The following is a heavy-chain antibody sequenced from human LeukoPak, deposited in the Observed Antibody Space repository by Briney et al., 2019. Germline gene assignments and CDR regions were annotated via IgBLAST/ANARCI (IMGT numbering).Heavy chain of an antibody. D-gene: IGHD3-10*01. CDR1: GGTFSSYA. CDR3: ASPGYGSGSYYTAPFDY. V-gene: IGHV1-69*04. J-gene: IGHJ4*02. Sequence: SVKVSCKASGGTFSSYAISWVRQAPGQGLEWMGRIIPILGIANYAQKFQGRVTITADKSTSTAYMELSSLRSEDTAVYYCASPGYGSGSYYTAPFDYWGQGTLVTVSS. CDR2: IIPILGIA.